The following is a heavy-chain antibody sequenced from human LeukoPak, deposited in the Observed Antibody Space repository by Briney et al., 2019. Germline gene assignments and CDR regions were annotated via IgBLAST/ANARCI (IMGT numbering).Heavy chain of an antibody. V-gene: IGHV3-23*01. Sequence: GGSLRLSCAASGFTFTSNAMGWFRQVPGKGLDWSSAIGGRGGSTYYADSVKGRFTISRDNSKNTLYLQMNSLRAEDTAVYFCAKDLDYSSSWYSPIDTFDIWGQGTMVTVSS. D-gene: IGHD6-13*01. J-gene: IGHJ3*02. CDR3: AKDLDYSSSWYSPIDTFDI. CDR1: GFTFTSNA. CDR2: IGGRGGST.